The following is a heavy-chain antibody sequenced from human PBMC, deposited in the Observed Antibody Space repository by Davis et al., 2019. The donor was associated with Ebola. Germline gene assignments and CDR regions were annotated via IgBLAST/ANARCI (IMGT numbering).Heavy chain of an antibody. CDR2: ISGSGGST. Sequence: GGSLRLSCAASGFTFSNDVMTWVRQAPGKGLDWVSTISGSGGSTYYADSVKGRFTISRDNSKNTPYLQMNSLRAEDTAVYYCAKGRRDGYDYGDDYWGQGTLVTVSS. CDR1: GFTFSNDV. V-gene: IGHV3-23*01. J-gene: IGHJ4*02. D-gene: IGHD5-24*01. CDR3: AKGRRDGYDYGDDY.